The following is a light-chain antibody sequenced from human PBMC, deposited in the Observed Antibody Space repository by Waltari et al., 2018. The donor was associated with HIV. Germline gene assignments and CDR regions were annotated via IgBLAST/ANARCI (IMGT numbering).Light chain of an antibody. Sequence: SVLMQPPSVSGAPGQRVTISCTGNTSNIGSNHDVHWYQHFQVTAPNLLIYGDSMRPSGVPDRFSGAKAGTSASLAITGLQAEDEGYYYCQSYDNTLSGSRVFGGGTKVTVL. J-gene: IGLJ3*02. CDR1: TSNIGSNHD. V-gene: IGLV1-40*01. CDR2: GDS. CDR3: QSYDNTLSGSRV.